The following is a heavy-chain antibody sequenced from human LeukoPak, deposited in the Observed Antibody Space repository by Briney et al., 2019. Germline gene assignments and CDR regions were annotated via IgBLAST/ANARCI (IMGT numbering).Heavy chain of an antibody. CDR2: ISSGSSYT. Sequence: PGGSLRLSCAASGFTFSDYYMSWIRQAPGKGLEWVSYISSGSSYTNYADSVKGRFTISRDNAKNSLYLQLSSLRAEDTAVYYYARVEGGSAHYWGLGTLVTVSS. CDR1: GFTFSDYY. V-gene: IGHV3-11*06. J-gene: IGHJ4*02. CDR3: ARVEGGSAHY. D-gene: IGHD1-26*01.